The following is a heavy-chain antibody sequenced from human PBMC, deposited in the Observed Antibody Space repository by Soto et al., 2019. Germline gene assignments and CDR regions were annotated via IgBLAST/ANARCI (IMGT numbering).Heavy chain of an antibody. J-gene: IGHJ6*02. CDR2: TRNKANSYTT. V-gene: IGHV3-72*01. Sequence: GESLKISCAASGFTFSDHYMDWVRQAPGKGLEWVGRTRNKANSYTTEYAASVKGRFTISRDDSKNSLYLQMNSLKTEDTAVYYCARANIVLVPAAILAGMDVWGQGTTVTVSS. D-gene: IGHD2-2*01. CDR1: GFTFSDHY. CDR3: ARANIVLVPAAILAGMDV.